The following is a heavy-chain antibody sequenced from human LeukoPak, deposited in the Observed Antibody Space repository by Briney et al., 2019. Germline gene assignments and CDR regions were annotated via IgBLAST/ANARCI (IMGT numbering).Heavy chain of an antibody. D-gene: IGHD5-12*01. CDR1: RFTFSSYW. CDR3: ARERATLDYYYYMDV. CDR2: IKQDGSEK. Sequence: PGGSLRLSCAASRFTFSSYWMIWVRQAPGKGLECVAKIKQDGSEKYYVDSVKGRFTISRDNAKNSLYLQMNSLRAEDTALYYCARERATLDYYYYMDVWGKGTTVTVSS. J-gene: IGHJ6*03. V-gene: IGHV3-7*03.